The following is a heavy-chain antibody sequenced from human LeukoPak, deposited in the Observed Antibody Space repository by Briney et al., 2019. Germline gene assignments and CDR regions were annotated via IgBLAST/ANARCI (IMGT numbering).Heavy chain of an antibody. CDR1: GFTFSRYA. CDR3: AKRAAAEIDY. D-gene: IGHD6-13*01. V-gene: IGHV3-23*01. J-gene: IGHJ4*02. Sequence: PGGSLRLSCAASGFTFSRYAMSWVRQAPGKGLEWVSDISGSGGSTYYADSVKGRFTISRDNPKNTLYLQMNSLRAEDTAVYYCAKRAAAEIDYWGQGTLVTVSS. CDR2: ISGSGGST.